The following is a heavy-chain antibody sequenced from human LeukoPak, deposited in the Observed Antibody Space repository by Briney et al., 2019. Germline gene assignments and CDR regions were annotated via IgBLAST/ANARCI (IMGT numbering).Heavy chain of an antibody. CDR3: AREDRYYDFWSGPNWFDP. CDR2: IIPIFGIA. J-gene: IGHJ5*02. CDR1: GGTFSSYA. V-gene: IGHV1-69*04. Sequence: SVKVSCKASGGTFSSYAISWVRQAPGQGLEWMGRIIPIFGIANYAQKFQGRVTITADKSTSTAYMELSSLRSEDTAVYYCAREDRYYDFWSGPNWFDPWGQGTLVTVSS. D-gene: IGHD3-3*01.